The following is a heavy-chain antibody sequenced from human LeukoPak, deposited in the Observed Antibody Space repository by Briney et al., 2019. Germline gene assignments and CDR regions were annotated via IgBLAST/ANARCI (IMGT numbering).Heavy chain of an antibody. CDR3: ESPPGPYYVWGSYRYYYMDV. V-gene: IGHV3-48*01. D-gene: IGHD3-16*02. CDR2: SSSSSSTI. CDR1: GFTFSSYS. Sequence: GGSLRLCCAASGFTFSSYSMNWVRQAPGKGLEGVSYSSSSSSTIYYAASVKGRFTISRDNAKNSLYLQMNSLRAEDTAVYYCESPPGPYYVWGSYRYYYMDVWGKGTTVTVSS. J-gene: IGHJ6*03.